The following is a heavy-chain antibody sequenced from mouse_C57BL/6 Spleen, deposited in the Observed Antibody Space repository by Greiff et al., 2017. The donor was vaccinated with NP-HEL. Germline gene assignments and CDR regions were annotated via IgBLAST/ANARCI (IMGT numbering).Heavy chain of an antibody. CDR2: ISYDGSN. CDR1: GYSITSGYY. Sequence: ESGPGLVKPSQSLSLTCSVTGYSITSGYYWNWIRQFPGNKLEWMGYISYDGSNNYNPSLKNRISITRDTSKNQFFLKLNSVTTEDTATYYCARGGYDGYHDYWGQGTTLTVSS. V-gene: IGHV3-6*01. CDR3: ARGGYDGYHDY. D-gene: IGHD2-3*01. J-gene: IGHJ2*01.